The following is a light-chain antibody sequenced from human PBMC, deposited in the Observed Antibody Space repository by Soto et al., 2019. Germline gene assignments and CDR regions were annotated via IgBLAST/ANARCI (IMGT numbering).Light chain of an antibody. Sequence: EIVLTQSPATLSAFPGDRVTLSCRASQAVNTRLAWYQHKPGQAPRLLIYLTSNRAAGVPSRFSGSGSGTDFTLIISRLEPEDFAVYFCQQYGYSPPFTFGPGTKVDIK. V-gene: IGKV3D-11*03. CDR2: LTS. CDR1: QAVNTR. J-gene: IGKJ3*01. CDR3: QQYGYSPPFT.